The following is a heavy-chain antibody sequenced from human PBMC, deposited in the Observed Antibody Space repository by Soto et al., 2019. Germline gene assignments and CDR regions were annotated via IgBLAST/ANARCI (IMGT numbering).Heavy chain of an antibody. Sequence: SETLSLTCTVSGGSISSYYWSWIRQPAGKGLEWIGRIYTSGSTNYNPSLKSRVTMSVDTSKNQFSLKLSSVTAADTAVYYCARGGQVLLWLGESQNGLDPCGQGPLVTVYS. J-gene: IGHJ5*02. V-gene: IGHV4-4*07. CDR2: IYTSGST. D-gene: IGHD3-10*01. CDR1: GGSISSYY. CDR3: ARGGQVLLWLGESQNGLDP.